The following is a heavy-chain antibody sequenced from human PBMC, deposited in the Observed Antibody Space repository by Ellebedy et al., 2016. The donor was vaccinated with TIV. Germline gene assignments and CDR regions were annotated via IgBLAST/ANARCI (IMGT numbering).Heavy chain of an antibody. D-gene: IGHD3-3*01. CDR3: AREISYYYGMDV. J-gene: IGHJ6*02. CDR2: IYDSGST. Sequence: MPSETLSLTCTVSGGSVRSGSYYWSWIRQPPGKELEWIGYIYDSGSTNHNPSLKSRVTISVDTSKNQFSLKLSSVTAADTAVFYWAREISYYYGMDVWGQGTTVTVSS. V-gene: IGHV4-61*01. CDR1: GGSVRSGSYY.